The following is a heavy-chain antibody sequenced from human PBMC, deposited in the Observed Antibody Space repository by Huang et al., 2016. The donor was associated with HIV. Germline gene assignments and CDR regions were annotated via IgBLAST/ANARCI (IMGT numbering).Heavy chain of an antibody. J-gene: IGHJ3*01. D-gene: IGHD1-1*01. CDR3: ARGRDTTEMDTVDDALDV. Sequence: QVRLQQWGGGLVRPSETLSRTCAVYGGPFSTHYWSWIRQSPGKGLEWIEVIKYTGHAKFNPSLRRRVSISVDTSKNQFSLNGTSVTAADTAIYYCARGRDTTEMDTVDDALDVWDQGTLVIVSS. CDR2: IKYTGHA. V-gene: IGHV4-34*02. CDR1: GGPFSTHY.